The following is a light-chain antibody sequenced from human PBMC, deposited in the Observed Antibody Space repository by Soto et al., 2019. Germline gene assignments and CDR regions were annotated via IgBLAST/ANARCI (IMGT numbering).Light chain of an antibody. Sequence: DIQMTQSPSSLSASVGDRVTITCRASQSISSYLNGYQQKPGKAPKLLIYAASSLQSGVPSRFSGSGSGTDFTLTISSLQPEDFATFYCRQSDSTPTFGQGKKLEIK. CDR3: RQSDSTPT. CDR2: AAS. CDR1: QSISSY. V-gene: IGKV1-39*01. J-gene: IGKJ2*01.